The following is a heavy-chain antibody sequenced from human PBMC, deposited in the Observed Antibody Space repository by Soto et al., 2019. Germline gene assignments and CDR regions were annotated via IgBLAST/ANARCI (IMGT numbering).Heavy chain of an antibody. CDR3: ARVLGHSSGWSPFDY. CDR2: IWYDGSNK. D-gene: IGHD6-19*01. CDR1: GFTFSSYG. V-gene: IGHV3-33*01. Sequence: PGGSLRLSCAASGFTFSSYGMHWVRQAPGKGLEWVAVIWYDGSNKYYADSVKGRFTISRDNSKNTLYLQMNSLRAEDTAVYYCARVLGHSSGWSPFDYWGQGTLVTVSS. J-gene: IGHJ4*02.